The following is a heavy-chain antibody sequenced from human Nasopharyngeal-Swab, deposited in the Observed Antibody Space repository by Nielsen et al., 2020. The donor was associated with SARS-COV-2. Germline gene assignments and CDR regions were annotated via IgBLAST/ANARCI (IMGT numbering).Heavy chain of an antibody. CDR2: ISGSGAGT. J-gene: IGHJ6*02. CDR3: AKDLQSGRNYYYYYGMDV. Sequence: GESLKISCAASGFTFSDSYMNWVREAPGKGLEWVSGISGSGAGTYYADSVKDRFTISRDNSKNTLYLQMNSLRAEDTAVYYCAKDLQSGRNYYYYYGMDVWGQGTTVTASS. V-gene: IGHV3-23*01. CDR1: GFTFSDSY. D-gene: IGHD1-26*01.